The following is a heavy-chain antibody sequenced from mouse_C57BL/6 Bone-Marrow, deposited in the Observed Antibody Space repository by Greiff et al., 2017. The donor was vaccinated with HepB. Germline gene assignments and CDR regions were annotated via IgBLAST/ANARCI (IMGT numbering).Heavy chain of an antibody. D-gene: IGHD1-1*01. J-gene: IGHJ3*01. CDR2: ISSGGSYT. CDR3: ARRASTVVATPAWFAY. V-gene: IGHV5-6*02. Sequence: EVMLVESGGDLVKPGGSLKLSCAASGFTFSSYGMSWVRQTPDKRLEWVATISSGGSYTYYPDSVKGRFTISRDNAKNTLYLQMSSLKSEDTAMYYCARRASTVVATPAWFAYWGQGTLVTVSA. CDR1: GFTFSSYG.